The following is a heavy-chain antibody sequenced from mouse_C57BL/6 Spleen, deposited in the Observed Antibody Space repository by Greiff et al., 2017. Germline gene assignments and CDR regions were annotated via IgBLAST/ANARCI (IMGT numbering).Heavy chain of an antibody. J-gene: IGHJ4*01. V-gene: IGHV2-2*01. CDR1: GFSLTSYG. CDR3: ASYYDYDGGYYYAMDY. CDR2: IWSGGST. Sequence: QVHVKQSGPGLVQPSQSLSITCTVSGFSLTSYGVHWVRQSPGKGLEWLGVIWSGGSTDYNAAFISRLSNSKDNSKSQVFFKMNSLQADDTAIYYCASYYDYDGGYYYAMDYWGQGTSVTVSS. D-gene: IGHD2-4*01.